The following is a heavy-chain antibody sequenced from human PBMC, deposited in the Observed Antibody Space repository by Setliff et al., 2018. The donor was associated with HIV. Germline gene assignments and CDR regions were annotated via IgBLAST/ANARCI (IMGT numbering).Heavy chain of an antibody. Sequence: GGSLRLSCAVSGFTLSTYWMSWVRQAPGKGLEWVANIKQDGSEKYYVDSVKGRFTISRENAKNSLYLQMNSLRAEDTAVYYCAREGQEEWLAPSMYNWFDPWGQGTLVTVSS. CDR2: IKQDGSEK. CDR3: AREGQEEWLAPSMYNWFDP. CDR1: GFTLSTYW. D-gene: IGHD6-19*01. J-gene: IGHJ5*02. V-gene: IGHV3-7*01.